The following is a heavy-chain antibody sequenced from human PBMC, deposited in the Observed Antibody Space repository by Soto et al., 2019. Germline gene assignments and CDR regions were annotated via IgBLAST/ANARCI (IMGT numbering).Heavy chain of an antibody. Sequence: GGSLRLSCAASGFTFSSYGMHWVRQAPGKGLEWVAVIWYDGSNENYADSVKGRFTISRDNSKNTLYLQMNSLRAEDTALYYCARDRRGSGWYDYFDYWGQGTLVT. D-gene: IGHD6-19*01. V-gene: IGHV3-33*01. CDR1: GFTFSSYG. J-gene: IGHJ4*02. CDR2: IWYDGSNE. CDR3: ARDRRGSGWYDYFDY.